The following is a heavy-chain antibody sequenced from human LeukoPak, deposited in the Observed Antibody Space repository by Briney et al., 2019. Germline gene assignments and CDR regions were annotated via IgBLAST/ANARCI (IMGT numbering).Heavy chain of an antibody. CDR1: GFTFSSYG. Sequence: PGGSLRLSCAASGFTFSSYGMHWVRQAPGKGLEWVAVIWYDGSNKYYADSVKGRFTISRDNSKNTLYLQMNSLRAEDTAVYYCARATLAYCGGDCYSDYWGQGTLVTVSS. J-gene: IGHJ4*02. D-gene: IGHD2-21*01. V-gene: IGHV3-30*19. CDR2: IWYDGSNK. CDR3: ARATLAYCGGDCYSDY.